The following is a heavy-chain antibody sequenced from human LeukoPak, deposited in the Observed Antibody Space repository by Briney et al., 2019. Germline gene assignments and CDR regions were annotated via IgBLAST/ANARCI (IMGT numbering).Heavy chain of an antibody. CDR2: INPSGGST. CDR1: GYTLTSYY. D-gene: IGHD6-19*01. V-gene: IGHV1-46*01. Sequence: ASVKVSCKACGYTLTSYYLHWVRQAPGQGLEWMAIINPSGGSTSHAQKFQGRVTMTRDTSASTVYMELSSLRSEDTAVYYCARQGGAGYYYGMDVWGQGTTVTVSS. CDR3: ARQGGAGYYYGMDV. J-gene: IGHJ6*02.